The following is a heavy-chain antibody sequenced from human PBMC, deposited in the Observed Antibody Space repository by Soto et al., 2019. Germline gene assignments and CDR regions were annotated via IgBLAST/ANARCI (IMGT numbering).Heavy chain of an antibody. V-gene: IGHV1-3*01. CDR1: GYIFTSYV. D-gene: IGHD1-26*01. CDR2: INAGNGNT. Sequence: QVQIVQSGAEVKKPGASVRVSCKASGYIFTSYVMHWVRQAPGQRLEWMGWINAGNGNTKYSPKYQGRVTITRDTSASAANMDLSSLTSEDTAVYFCARGNQELDYWGQGTLVTVSS. J-gene: IGHJ4*02. CDR3: ARGNQELDY.